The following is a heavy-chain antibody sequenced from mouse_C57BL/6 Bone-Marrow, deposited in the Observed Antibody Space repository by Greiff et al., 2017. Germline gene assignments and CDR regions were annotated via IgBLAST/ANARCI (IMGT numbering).Heavy chain of an antibody. CDR3: ARGSSYGWFAY. Sequence: VQLQESGAELVKPGASVKISCKASGYAFSSYWMNWVKQRPGKGLEWIGQIYPGDGDTNYNGKFKGKATLTADKSSSPAYMQLSSLTSEDSAVYFCARGSSYGWFAYWGQGTLVTVSA. CDR1: GYAFSSYW. D-gene: IGHD1-1*01. CDR2: IYPGDGDT. V-gene: IGHV1-80*01. J-gene: IGHJ3*01.